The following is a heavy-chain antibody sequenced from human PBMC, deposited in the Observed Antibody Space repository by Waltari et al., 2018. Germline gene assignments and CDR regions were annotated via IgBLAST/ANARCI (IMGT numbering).Heavy chain of an antibody. V-gene: IGHV3-30*03. J-gene: IGHJ4*02. CDR2: ISYDGSNK. D-gene: IGHD3-16*01. CDR3: ARRGETYYDYVWGSFDY. Sequence: QVQLVESGGGVVQPGRSLRLSCAASGFTFSSSGMHWARQAPGRGLEWVAVISYDGSNKYYADSVKGRFTISRDNSKNTLYLQMNSLRAEDTAVYYCARRGETYYDYVWGSFDYWGQGTLVTVSS. CDR1: GFTFSSSG.